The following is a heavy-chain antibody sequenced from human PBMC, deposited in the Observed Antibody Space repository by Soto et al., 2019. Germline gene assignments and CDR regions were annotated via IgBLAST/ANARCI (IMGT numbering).Heavy chain of an antibody. Sequence: PGGSLRLSCAASGFTFNSFSMSWVRQAPGKGLEWVASINGRGTYVYYADSLKGRFTLSRDNARNSLFLQMSSLRAEDTAVYYCARYSAVGWALPPTFGIWGQGALETVSS. D-gene: IGHD1-26*01. V-gene: IGHV3-21*06. CDR1: GFTFNSFS. CDR3: ARYSAVGWALPPTFGI. CDR2: INGRGTYV. J-gene: IGHJ4*02.